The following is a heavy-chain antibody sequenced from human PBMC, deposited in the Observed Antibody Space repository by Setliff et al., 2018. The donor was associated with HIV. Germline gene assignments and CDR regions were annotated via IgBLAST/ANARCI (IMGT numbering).Heavy chain of an antibody. D-gene: IGHD6-13*01. V-gene: IGHV2-70*11. J-gene: IGHJ4*02. CDR3: ARIKGSWYVDY. CDR1: GFSLTTTGMC. CDR2: IDWDDDE. Sequence: ESGPTLVNPTQTLILTCTFSGFSLTTTGMCVTWIRQPPGKALEWLARIDWDDDEYYSTSLKTRLTISKDTSKNQVALTMTNMDPVDTATYYCARIKGSWYVDYWGQGTLVTVSS.